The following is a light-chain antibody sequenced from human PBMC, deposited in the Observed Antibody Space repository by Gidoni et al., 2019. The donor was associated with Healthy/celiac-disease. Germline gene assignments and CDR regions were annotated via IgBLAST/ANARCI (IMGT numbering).Light chain of an antibody. V-gene: IGLV3-21*03. Sequence: SYVLTQPPSVSVAPGKTARITCGGNTIGSKSVHWYQQKPGQDPVLVVYDDSDRPSGIPERFSGSNSGNTATLTISRVEAGDEPDYYCQVWDSSSDHVVFGGGTKLTVL. CDR2: DDS. CDR1: TIGSKS. CDR3: QVWDSSSDHVV. J-gene: IGLJ2*01.